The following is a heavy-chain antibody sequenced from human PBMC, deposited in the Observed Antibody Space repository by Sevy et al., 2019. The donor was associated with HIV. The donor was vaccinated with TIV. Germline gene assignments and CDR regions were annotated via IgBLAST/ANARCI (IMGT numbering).Heavy chain of an antibody. CDR2: ISWNSGSI. D-gene: IGHD7-27*01. J-gene: IGHJ6*02. V-gene: IGHV3-9*01. Sequence: GGSLRLSCAASGFTFDDYAMHWVRQAPGKGLEWVSGISWNSGSIGYADSVKGRFTISRDNAKNSLYLQMNSLRAEGTALYYCAKDWGYYYYGMDVWGQGTTVTVSS. CDR1: GFTFDDYA. CDR3: AKDWGYYYYGMDV.